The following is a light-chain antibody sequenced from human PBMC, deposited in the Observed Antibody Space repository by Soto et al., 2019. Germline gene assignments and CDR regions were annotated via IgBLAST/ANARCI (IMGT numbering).Light chain of an antibody. V-gene: IGKV3-11*01. J-gene: IGKJ1*01. Sequence: EIVVTQSPATLSLSPGERDTLPRRASQSVSSYLAWYQQKPGQALRLLFYDASNRATCIPSGLSGSGSGTDFSVTISSLEPEDFAVYFCQQRSNGLRTFGQGTKVDIK. CDR2: DAS. CDR3: QQRSNGLRT. CDR1: QSVSSY.